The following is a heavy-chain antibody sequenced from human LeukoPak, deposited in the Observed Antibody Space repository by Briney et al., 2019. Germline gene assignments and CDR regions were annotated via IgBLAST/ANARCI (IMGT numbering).Heavy chain of an antibody. Sequence: ASVKVSCKASGYTFTSYDINWVRQATGQGLEWMGWMNPNSGNTGYAQKFQGRVTMTRNTSISTAYMELSSLRSEDTAMYYCARRDHYDSSGYPNFDYWGQGTLVTVSS. CDR3: ARRDHYDSSGYPNFDY. J-gene: IGHJ4*02. CDR2: MNPNSGNT. CDR1: GYTFTSYD. D-gene: IGHD3-22*01. V-gene: IGHV1-8*01.